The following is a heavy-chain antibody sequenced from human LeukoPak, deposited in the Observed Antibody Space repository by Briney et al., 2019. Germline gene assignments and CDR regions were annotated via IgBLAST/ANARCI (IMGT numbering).Heavy chain of an antibody. CDR3: ASGERRLEGYYFDY. CDR2: INPNSGGT. V-gene: IGHV1-2*02. J-gene: IGHJ4*02. Sequence: GASVKVSCKASGYTFTGYYMHWVRQAPGQGLEWMGWINPNSGGTNYAQKLQGRVTMTTDTSTSTAYMELSSLRSEDTAVYYCASGERRLEGYYFDYWGQGTLVTVSS. D-gene: IGHD1-1*01. CDR1: GYTFTGYY.